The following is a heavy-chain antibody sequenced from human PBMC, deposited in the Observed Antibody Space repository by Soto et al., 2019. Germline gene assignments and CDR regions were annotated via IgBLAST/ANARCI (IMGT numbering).Heavy chain of an antibody. D-gene: IGHD2-8*02. CDR2: TTGGGIGP. V-gene: IGHV3-23*01. J-gene: IGHJ5*02. CDR1: GFPFINYA. Sequence: EVQLLESGGGLVQPGESLKLACAASGFPFINYAMSWVRQAPGKGLEWVSTTGGGIGPYYADSVKGRFTISRDNPKNTLYLQMNSLRVEDTAVYYCAKVPDGVNSNSPHHWGQGTLVTVSS. CDR3: AKVPDGVNSNSPHH.